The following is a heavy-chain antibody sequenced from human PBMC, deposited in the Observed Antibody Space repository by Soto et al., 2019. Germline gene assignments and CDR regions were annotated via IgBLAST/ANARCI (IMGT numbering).Heavy chain of an antibody. Sequence: QVQLQESGPGLVKPSQTLSLTCTVSGGSIRSGGYYWSWIRQHPGKGLEWIGCTYHSGSTNYNPSLKSRVTISVDTSKNQFSLKLSSVTAADTAVYYCARDRGSRAYSGRFDYWGQGTLVTVSS. J-gene: IGHJ4*02. CDR2: TYHSGST. CDR1: GGSIRSGGYY. D-gene: IGHD5-12*01. V-gene: IGHV4-31*03. CDR3: ARDRGSRAYSGRFDY.